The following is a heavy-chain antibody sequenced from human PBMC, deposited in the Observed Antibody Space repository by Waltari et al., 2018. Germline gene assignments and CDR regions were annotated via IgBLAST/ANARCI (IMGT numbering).Heavy chain of an antibody. Sequence: QVQLQESGPGLVKPSQTLSLTCTVSGGSISSGGYYWSWIRQHPGKGLEWIGYIYYSGSTYYNPSRKSRVTISVDTSKNQFSLKLSSVTAADTAVYYCAREPDCGGDCPGEYYFDYWGQGTLVTVSS. J-gene: IGHJ4*02. CDR3: AREPDCGGDCPGEYYFDY. D-gene: IGHD2-21*01. V-gene: IGHV4-31*03. CDR2: IYYSGST. CDR1: GGSISSGGYY.